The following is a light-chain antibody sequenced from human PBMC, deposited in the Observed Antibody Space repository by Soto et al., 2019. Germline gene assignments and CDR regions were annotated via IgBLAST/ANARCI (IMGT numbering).Light chain of an antibody. CDR1: QSISSW. CDR2: KAS. CDR3: QQYDSYPRT. Sequence: DIHMTQSPSTLSASVGDRVTITCRASQSISSWLAWYQQKPGKAPKLLIYKASSLESGVPSRFSGSGSGTEFTLTISSLQPYDFATYYCQQYDSYPRTFGQGTKVEIK. J-gene: IGKJ1*01. V-gene: IGKV1-5*03.